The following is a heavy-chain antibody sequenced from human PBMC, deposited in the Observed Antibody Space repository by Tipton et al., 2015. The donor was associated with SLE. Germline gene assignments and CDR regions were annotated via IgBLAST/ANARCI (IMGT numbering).Heavy chain of an antibody. Sequence: SLRLSCAASGFTFRTYGMHWVRQGPGKGLEWLAVIWFDGDRKYYADSVKGRFTISRDNSKNTVYLQMNSLRVEDTALYFCARDGNEGGNYFMDVWGKGTTVTVSS. J-gene: IGHJ6*03. V-gene: IGHV3-33*01. CDR1: GFTFRTYG. CDR2: IWFDGDRK. CDR3: ARDGNEGGNYFMDV. D-gene: IGHD3-16*01.